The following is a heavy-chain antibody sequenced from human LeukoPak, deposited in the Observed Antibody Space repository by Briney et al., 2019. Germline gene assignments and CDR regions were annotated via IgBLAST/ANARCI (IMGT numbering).Heavy chain of an antibody. CDR2: IKSQADGATI. D-gene: IGHD1-26*01. V-gene: IGHV3-15*01. CDR1: GFSVIHAW. CDR3: VTERSGSFPY. J-gene: IGHJ4*02. Sequence: PGGSLRLSCAASGFSVIHAWMNWVRQTPGKGLEWIGLIKSQADGATIDYAAPVRGRFSISRDDSKNVLYLQMSSLKIEDTAIYYCVTERSGSFPYWGQGTLVAVSS.